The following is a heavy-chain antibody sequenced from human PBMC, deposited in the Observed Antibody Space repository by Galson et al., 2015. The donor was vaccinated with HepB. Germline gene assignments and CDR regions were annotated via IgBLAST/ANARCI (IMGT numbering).Heavy chain of an antibody. J-gene: IGHJ4*02. CDR1: GFTFSSYG. CDR3: ARGRCLGTVIPYPFDY. V-gene: IGHV3-33*01. Sequence: SLRLSCAASGFTFSSYGMHWVRQAPGKGLEWVAVIWYDGSNKYYADSVKGRFTISRDNSKNTLYLQMNSLRAEDTAVYYCARGRCLGTVIPYPFDYWGQGALVPVSS. D-gene: IGHD2-21*01. CDR2: IWYDGSNK.